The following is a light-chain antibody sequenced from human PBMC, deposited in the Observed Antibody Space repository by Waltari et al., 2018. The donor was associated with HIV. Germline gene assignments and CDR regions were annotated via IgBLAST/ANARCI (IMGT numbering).Light chain of an antibody. V-gene: IGLV3-1*01. CDR1: KLGDKY. Sequence: SYELTQPPSVSVSPGQTASITCSGDKLGDKYAYWYQQKPGQSPVLVIYVDTKRPSGIPVRFSVSDAGNTTTLTISGTQAMDEADYYCQAWDSNTGVFGGGTKLTVL. CDR2: VDT. CDR3: QAWDSNTGV. J-gene: IGLJ2*01.